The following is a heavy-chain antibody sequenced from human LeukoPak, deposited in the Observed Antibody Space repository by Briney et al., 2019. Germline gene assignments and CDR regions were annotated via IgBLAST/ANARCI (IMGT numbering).Heavy chain of an antibody. V-gene: IGHV3-66*01. D-gene: IGHD5-12*01. CDR3: AREQYGGYDAFDI. Sequence: PGGSLRLSCAASGFTVSSNYMSWVRQAPGKGLEWVSVIYSGGSTYYADSVKGRFTISRDNSKNTLYLQMNSLRAEDTAVYYCAREQYGGYDAFDIWGQGTMVTVSS. CDR1: GFTVSSNY. CDR2: IYSGGST. J-gene: IGHJ3*02.